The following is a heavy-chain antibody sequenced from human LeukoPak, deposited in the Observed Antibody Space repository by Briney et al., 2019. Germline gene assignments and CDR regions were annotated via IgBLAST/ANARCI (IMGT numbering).Heavy chain of an antibody. Sequence: PGGSLRLSCAASGFTFSSYAMSWVRQAPGKGLEWVSATSGSGGSTYYADSVKGRFTISRDNSKNTLYLQMNSLKAEDTAVYYCAKDYDRYNMVRGAYFDYWGQGTLVTVSS. CDR2: TSGSGGST. V-gene: IGHV3-23*01. CDR1: GFTFSSYA. J-gene: IGHJ4*02. D-gene: IGHD3-10*01. CDR3: AKDYDRYNMVRGAYFDY.